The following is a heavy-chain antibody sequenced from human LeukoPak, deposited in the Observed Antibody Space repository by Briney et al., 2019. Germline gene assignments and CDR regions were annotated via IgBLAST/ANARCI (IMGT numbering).Heavy chain of an antibody. V-gene: IGHV3-74*03. Sequence: GRSLRLSCAASGFTFSSYWMHWVRQAPGKGLVWVSRIKRDVSSITYADSVKGRFTISGDNAKNTLYLQMNSLRAEDTAVYYCARGSSSGNSLGPMDLWGQGTLVTVSS. D-gene: IGHD6-19*01. CDR1: GFTFSSYW. CDR3: ARGSSSGNSLGPMDL. J-gene: IGHJ5*02. CDR2: IKRDVSSI.